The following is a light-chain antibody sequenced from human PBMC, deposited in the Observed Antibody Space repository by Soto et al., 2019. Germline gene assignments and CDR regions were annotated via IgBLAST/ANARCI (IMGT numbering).Light chain of an antibody. V-gene: IGKV3-20*01. CDR3: QQYGSSPWT. J-gene: IGKJ1*01. Sequence: EIVMTQSPATLSVSPGGRATLSCRASQSISDTLAWYQQKPGQAPRLLIYTASRRATGIPDRFSGSGSGTDFTLTISRLEPEDFAVYYCQQYGSSPWTFGQGTRWIS. CDR1: QSISDT. CDR2: TAS.